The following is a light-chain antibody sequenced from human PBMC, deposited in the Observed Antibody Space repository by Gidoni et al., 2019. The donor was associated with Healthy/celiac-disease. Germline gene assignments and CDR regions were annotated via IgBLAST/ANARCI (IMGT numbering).Light chain of an antibody. Sequence: EIVLTQSPGTLSLSPGERATLSCRASQSVSSSYLAWYQQKPGQAPRLLIYGASSRDTGIPDRFSGSGSGTDFTLTISRLEPEDFAVYYCQQYGSLFGQGTKVEIK. CDR2: GAS. CDR3: QQYGSL. V-gene: IGKV3-20*01. CDR1: QSVSSSY. J-gene: IGKJ1*01.